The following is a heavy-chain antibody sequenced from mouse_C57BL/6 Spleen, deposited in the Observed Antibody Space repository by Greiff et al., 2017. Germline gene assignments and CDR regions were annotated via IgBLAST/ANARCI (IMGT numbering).Heavy chain of an antibody. V-gene: IGHV2-2*01. CDR2: IWSGGST. Sequence: VKLVESGPGLVQPSQSLSITCTVSGFSLTSYGVHWVRQSPGKGLEWLGVIWSGGSTDYNAAFISRLSISKDNSKSQVFFKMNSLQADDTAIYYCARNWPSGPVAMDYWGQGTSVTVSS. D-gene: IGHD3-1*01. J-gene: IGHJ4*01. CDR3: ARNWPSGPVAMDY. CDR1: GFSLTSYG.